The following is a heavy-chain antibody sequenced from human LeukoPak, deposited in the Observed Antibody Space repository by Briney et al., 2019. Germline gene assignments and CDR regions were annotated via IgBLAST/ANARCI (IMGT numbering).Heavy chain of an antibody. Sequence: SETLSPTCSVSGGSISTYYGNWIRQSAGKGLEWIGRIHTSGSTNYNPSLKSRVTMSVDTSKNQFSLKVTSVSAADTGVYYCARAPEFSSGWLLDCWGQGSLVTVSS. CDR1: GGSISTYY. V-gene: IGHV4-4*07. D-gene: IGHD6-19*01. J-gene: IGHJ4*02. CDR3: ARAPEFSSGWLLDC. CDR2: IHTSGST.